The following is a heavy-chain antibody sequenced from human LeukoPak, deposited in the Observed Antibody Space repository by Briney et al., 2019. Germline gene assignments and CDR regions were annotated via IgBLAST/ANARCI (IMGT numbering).Heavy chain of an antibody. Sequence: PSETLSLTCSVSGGSVSSYYWSWIRQSPGKGLEWIGYIHNSGRTNYNPSLKSRVTGFVDTSKNQVSLRLSSVTAADTAVYYCAREGTAGTNLNWFDPWGQGTLVTVSS. D-gene: IGHD1-1*01. J-gene: IGHJ5*02. CDR2: IHNSGRT. CDR1: GGSVSSYY. CDR3: AREGTAGTNLNWFDP. V-gene: IGHV4-4*08.